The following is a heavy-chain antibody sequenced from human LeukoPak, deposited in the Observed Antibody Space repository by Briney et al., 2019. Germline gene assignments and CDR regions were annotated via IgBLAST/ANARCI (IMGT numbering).Heavy chain of an antibody. J-gene: IGHJ5*02. V-gene: IGHV1-18*04. D-gene: IGHD1-26*01. CDR3: ARAGAPYNWFDP. Sequence: ASVKVSCKASGYTFKNYGISWVRQAPGQGLEWMGWISTYNGDTKHAQKVQGRVTMTRNTSITTAYMELSSLRSEDTAVYYCARAGAPYNWFDPWGQGTLVTVSS. CDR2: ISTYNGDT. CDR1: GYTFKNYG.